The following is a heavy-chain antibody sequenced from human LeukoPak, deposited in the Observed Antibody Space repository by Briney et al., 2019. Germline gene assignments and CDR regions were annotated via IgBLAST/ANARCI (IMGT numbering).Heavy chain of an antibody. J-gene: IGHJ4*02. D-gene: IGHD2-2*01. CDR2: IYDSGST. V-gene: IGHV4-39*01. CDR1: GGSISSSSYY. CDR3: ARLAHYCSSTSCCRTYDY. Sequence: SETLSLTCTVSGGSISSSSYYWGWIRQPPGKGLEWIGSIYDSGSTYYNPSLKSRVTISVDTSKNQFSLKLSSVTAADTAVYYCARLAHYCSSTSCCRTYDYWGQGTLVTVSS.